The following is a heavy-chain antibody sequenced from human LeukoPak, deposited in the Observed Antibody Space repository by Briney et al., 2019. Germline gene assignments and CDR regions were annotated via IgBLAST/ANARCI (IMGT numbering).Heavy chain of an antibody. CDR3: ARGFVAAAGIPDY. D-gene: IGHD6-13*01. V-gene: IGHV1-2*02. CDR2: INANSGDT. Sequence: ASVKVSCKASGHTFTGYYMHWVRQAPGQGLEWMGWINANSGDTNYAQKFQGRVTMTRDTSISTAYMELSRLRSDDTAVYYCARGFVAAAGIPDYWGQGTLVTVSS. CDR1: GHTFTGYY. J-gene: IGHJ4*02.